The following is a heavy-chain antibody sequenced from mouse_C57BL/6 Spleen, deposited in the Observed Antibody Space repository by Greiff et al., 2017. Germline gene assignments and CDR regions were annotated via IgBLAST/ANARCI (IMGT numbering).Heavy chain of an antibody. CDR1: GYTFTSYW. CDR2: IYPSDSET. CDR3: ARTWYSNPGAMDY. Sequence: QVQLQQPGAELVRPGSSVKLSCKASGYTFTSYWMDWVKQRPGQGLEWIGNIYPSDSETHYNQKFKDKATLTVDKSSSTAYMQLRSLTSEDSAVYYCARTWYSNPGAMDYWGQGTSVTVSS. V-gene: IGHV1-61*01. D-gene: IGHD2-5*01. J-gene: IGHJ4*01.